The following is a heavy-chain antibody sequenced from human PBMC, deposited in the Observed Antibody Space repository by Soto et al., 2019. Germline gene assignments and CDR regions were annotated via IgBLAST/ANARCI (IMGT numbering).Heavy chain of an antibody. V-gene: IGHV1-2*04. J-gene: IGHJ4*02. CDR1: GYTFTGYY. CDR3: AKGKYSSSWYFDY. Sequence: ASVTVSCKASGYTFTGYYMHWVRQAPGQGLEWMGWINPNSGGTNYAQKFQGWVTMTRDTSISTAYMELNNLRAEDTAVYYCAKGKYSSSWYFDYWGQGALVTVSS. D-gene: IGHD6-13*01. CDR2: INPNSGGT.